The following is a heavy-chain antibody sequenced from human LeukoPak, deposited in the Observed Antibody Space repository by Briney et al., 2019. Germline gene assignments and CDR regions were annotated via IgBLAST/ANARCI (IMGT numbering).Heavy chain of an antibody. CDR2: INPSGGST. CDR3: ARDYYGGHNLYNFDF. V-gene: IGHV1-46*01. J-gene: IGHJ4*01. D-gene: IGHD3-10*01. CDR1: GYTFTSYD. Sequence: GASVTVSCNASGYTFTSYDMHWVRQAPGPGLEWMGIINPSGGSTSYAQKFQGRVTITMDMSTSKDYMELSSLRSEETAVYYCARDYYGGHNLYNFDFWGQGTRVIVSS.